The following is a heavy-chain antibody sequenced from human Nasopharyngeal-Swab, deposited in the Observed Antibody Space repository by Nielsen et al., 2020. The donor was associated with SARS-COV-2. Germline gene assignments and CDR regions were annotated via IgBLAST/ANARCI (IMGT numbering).Heavy chain of an antibody. CDR1: GYTFTGYY. V-gene: IGHV1-2*04. J-gene: IGHJ3*02. CDR3: ARDRSIAVAGTGVGAFDI. D-gene: IGHD6-19*01. CDR2: INPNSGGT. Sequence: ASVKVSCKASGYTFTGYYMHWVRQAPGQGLEWMGWINPNSGGTNYAQKFQGWVTMTRDTSISTAYMELSRLRSDDTAAYYCARDRSIAVAGTGVGAFDIWGQGTMVTVSS.